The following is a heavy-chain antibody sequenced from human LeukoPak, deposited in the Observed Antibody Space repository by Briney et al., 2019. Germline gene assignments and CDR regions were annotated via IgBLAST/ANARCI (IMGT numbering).Heavy chain of an antibody. CDR1: GGSFSGYY. D-gene: IGHD3-10*01. CDR3: ARVRGTMVRGVIDYGMDV. J-gene: IGHJ6*02. Sequence: SETLSLTCAVYGGSFSGYYWSWIRQPPGKGLEWIGYIYHSGSTYYNPSLKSRVTISVDRSKNQFSLKLSSVTAADTAVYYCARVRGTMVRGVIDYGMDVWGQGTTVTVSS. CDR2: IYHSGST. V-gene: IGHV4-34*01.